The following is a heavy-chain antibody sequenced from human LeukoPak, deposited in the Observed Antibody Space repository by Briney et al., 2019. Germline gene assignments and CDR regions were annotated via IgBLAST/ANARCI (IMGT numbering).Heavy chain of an antibody. CDR2: IYSGGST. V-gene: IGHV3-53*01. Sequence: GGSLRLSCAASGFTVSSNYMSWVRQAPGKGLEWVSVIYSGGSTYYADSVKGRFTISRDNSKNTLYLQMNSLRAEDTAVYYCARDPPDDYGDYWGQGTLATVSS. J-gene: IGHJ4*02. D-gene: IGHD1-14*01. CDR1: GFTVSSNY. CDR3: ARDPPDDYGDY.